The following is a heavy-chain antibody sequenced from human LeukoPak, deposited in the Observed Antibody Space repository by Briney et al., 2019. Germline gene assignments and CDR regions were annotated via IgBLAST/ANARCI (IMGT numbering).Heavy chain of an antibody. D-gene: IGHD3-3*01. CDR3: ARLTANTIFGVVIIRSFDY. V-gene: IGHV1-8*01. CDR1: GYTFTSYD. CDR2: MNPNSGNT. Sequence: ASVKVSCKASGYTFTSYDINWVRQATGQGLEWVGWMNPNSGNTGYAQKFQGRVTMTRNTSISTAYMELSSLRSEDTAVYYCARLTANTIFGVVIIRSFDYWGQGTLVTASS. J-gene: IGHJ4*02.